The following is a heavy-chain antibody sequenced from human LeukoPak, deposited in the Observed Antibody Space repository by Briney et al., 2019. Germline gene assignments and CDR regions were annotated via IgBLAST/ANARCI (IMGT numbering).Heavy chain of an antibody. J-gene: IGHJ4*02. CDR1: GYTFTTHF. V-gene: IGHV1-46*01. Sequence: GASVKVSCKASGYTFTTHFIHWVRQAPGQGLQWMGMIDPSGGSAIYAQKFQGRVTMTSDTSTSTVYTELRSLRSEDTALYFCARERGELHRELDSWGQGTLVTVSS. CDR2: IDPSGGSA. D-gene: IGHD1-26*01. CDR3: ARERGELHRELDS.